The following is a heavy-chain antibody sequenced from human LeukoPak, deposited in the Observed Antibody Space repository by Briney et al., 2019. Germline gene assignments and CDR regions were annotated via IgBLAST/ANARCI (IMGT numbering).Heavy chain of an antibody. CDR1: GFTFSSYS. CDR3: ARVGYYDYVWGSYRPMDV. J-gene: IGHJ6*03. D-gene: IGHD3-16*02. V-gene: IGHV3-21*01. CDR2: IRSSRSYI. Sequence: GGSLRLSCAASGFTFSSYSMEWVRQAPGKGLEWVSSIRSSRSYIYYVDSVKGRFTISRDNAKNSLYLQMNSLRAEDTAVYYCARVGYYDYVWGSYRPMDVWGKGTTVTVSS.